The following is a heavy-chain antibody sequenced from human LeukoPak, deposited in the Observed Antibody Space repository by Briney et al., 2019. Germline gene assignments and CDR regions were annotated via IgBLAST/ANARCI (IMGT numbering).Heavy chain of an antibody. CDR3: ARAVAAGGYY. CDR2: IYTSGST. V-gene: IGHV4-61*02. J-gene: IGHJ4*02. Sequence: PSQTLSLTCTVSGGSISSGSYYWSWIRQPAGKGLEWIGRIYTSGSTNYNPSLKSRVTISVDTSKNQFSLKLSSVTAADTAVYYCARAVAAGGYYWGQGTLVTVSS. CDR1: GGSISSGSYY. D-gene: IGHD6-13*01.